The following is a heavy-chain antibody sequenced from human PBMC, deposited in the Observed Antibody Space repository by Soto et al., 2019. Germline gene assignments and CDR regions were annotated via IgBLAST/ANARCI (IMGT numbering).Heavy chain of an antibody. CDR3: ARQSKTTVTKYYFDY. CDR1: GGSISSSSYY. Sequence: PSETLSLTCTVSGGSISSSSYYWGWIRQPPGKGLEWIGSIYYSGSTYYNPSLKSRVTISVDTSKNQFSLKLSSVTAADTAVYYCARQSKTTVTKYYFDYWGQGTLVTVPQ. D-gene: IGHD4-17*01. V-gene: IGHV4-39*01. CDR2: IYYSGST. J-gene: IGHJ4*02.